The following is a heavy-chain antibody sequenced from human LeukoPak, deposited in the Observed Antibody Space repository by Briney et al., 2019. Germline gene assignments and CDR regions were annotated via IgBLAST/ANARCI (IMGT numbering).Heavy chain of an antibody. CDR1: GFTFSNYW. D-gene: IGHD6-6*01. CDR2: INQDGNQK. CDR3: ARVIGARPFDP. V-gene: IGHV3-7*01. J-gene: IGHJ5*02. Sequence: GGSLRLSCAVSGFTFSNYWMSWVRQAPGKGLEWVASINQDGNQKFYVDSVKGRFTISRDNAKNSLYLQMNSLRVEDTALYYCARVIGARPFDPWGQGTLVTVPS.